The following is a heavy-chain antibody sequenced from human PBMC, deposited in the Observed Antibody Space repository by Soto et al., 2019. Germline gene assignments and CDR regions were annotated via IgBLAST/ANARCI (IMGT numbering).Heavy chain of an antibody. CDR2: ITASGDTT. CDR1: GFTFSSYA. D-gene: IGHD2-2*01. Sequence: EVQLLESGGGLVQPGGSLRLSCAASGFTFSSYAMSWVRQAPGQGLEWDSAITASGDTTYYADSVKGRFTISRDNSKSTMYLQTNSLRAEDTGVYYCAKVRLLRICTRTSCLGAFDIWGQGTMVTVSS. CDR3: AKVRLLRICTRTSCLGAFDI. V-gene: IGHV3-23*01. J-gene: IGHJ3*02.